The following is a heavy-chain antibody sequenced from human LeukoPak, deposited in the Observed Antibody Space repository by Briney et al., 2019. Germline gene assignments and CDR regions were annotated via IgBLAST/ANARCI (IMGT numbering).Heavy chain of an antibody. CDR1: GGSISSGGYS. V-gene: IGHV4-30-4*07. J-gene: IGHJ4*02. CDR2: MYYSGST. D-gene: IGHD4-23*01. CDR3: ARSPNSDAPWASQYYFDY. Sequence: SQTLSLTCAVSGGSISSGGYSWSWIRQPPGKGLEWIGYMYYSGSTYYNPSLKSRVTISVDTSKNQFSLKLSSVTAADTAVYYCARSPNSDAPWASQYYFDYWGQGTLVTVSS.